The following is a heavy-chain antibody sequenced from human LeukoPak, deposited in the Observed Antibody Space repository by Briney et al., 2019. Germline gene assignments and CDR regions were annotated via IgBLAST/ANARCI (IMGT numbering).Heavy chain of an antibody. V-gene: IGHV1-69*05. CDR2: IIPIFGTA. J-gene: IGHJ4*02. CDR3: ARDHSGWPSKY. D-gene: IGHD6-19*01. Sequence: ASVKVSCKASGGTFSSYAISWVRQAPGQGLEWMGRIIPIFGTANYAQKFQGRVTITTDESTSTAYMELSSLRSEDTAVYYCARDHSGWPSKYWGQGTLVTVSS. CDR1: GGTFSSYA.